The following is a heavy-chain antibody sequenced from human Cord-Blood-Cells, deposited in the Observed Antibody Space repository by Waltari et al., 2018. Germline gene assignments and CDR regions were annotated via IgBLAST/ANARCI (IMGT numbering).Heavy chain of an antibody. Sequence: QLQLQESGPGLVKPSETLSITCPVSGGSISSSRYYWGWIRQPPGKGLEWIGSISYSGSTYYNPSLKSRVTISVDTSKNQFSLKLSSVTAADTAVYYCARHSGIVGATFDYWGQGTLVTVSS. D-gene: IGHD1-26*01. CDR2: ISYSGST. J-gene: IGHJ4*02. CDR3: ARHSGIVGATFDY. CDR1: GGSISSSRYY. V-gene: IGHV4-39*01.